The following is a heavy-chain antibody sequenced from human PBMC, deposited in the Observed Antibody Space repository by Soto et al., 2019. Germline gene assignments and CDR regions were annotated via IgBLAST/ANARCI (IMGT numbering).Heavy chain of an antibody. Sequence: GASVKVSCKASGGPFSSYAISWVRQAPGQGLEWMGGIIPIFGTANYAQKFQGRVTITADESTSTAYMELSSLRSEDTAVYYCARDQKMGGSGWYEDYYGMDVWGQGTTVTVSS. CDR3: ARDQKMGGSGWYEDYYGMDV. CDR2: IIPIFGTA. D-gene: IGHD6-19*01. V-gene: IGHV1-69*13. J-gene: IGHJ6*02. CDR1: GGPFSSYA.